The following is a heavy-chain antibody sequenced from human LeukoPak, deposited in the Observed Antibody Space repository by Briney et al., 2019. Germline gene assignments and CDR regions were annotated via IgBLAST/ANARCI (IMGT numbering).Heavy chain of an antibody. CDR2: ISPYSGNT. CDR3: ARGIAAAGSDY. V-gene: IGHV1-18*01. J-gene: IGHJ4*02. CDR1: GYNLRSYG. D-gene: IGHD6-13*01. Sequence: ATVKVSCKISGYNLRSYGISWVRQAPGQGLEWLGWISPYSGNTNYTEKVQHRVTMTTDTSTSTAYMELRSLRSDDTAVYYCARGIAAAGSDYWGQGTLVTVSS.